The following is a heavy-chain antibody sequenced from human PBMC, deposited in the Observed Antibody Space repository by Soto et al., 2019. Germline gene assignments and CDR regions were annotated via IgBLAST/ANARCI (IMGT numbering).Heavy chain of an antibody. CDR2: ISHEGGTQ. CDR1: GFTFSDYG. V-gene: IGHV3-30*18. J-gene: IGHJ4*02. CDR3: AKEGSPKVSRWDDY. Sequence: QVQLAESGGGVVQPGGSLRLSCEASGFTFSDYGIDWIRQAPGKGLEWVAVISHEGGTQYYADSVRGRFTVSRDNSKNILYLQMDSLRPEDTAVYFCAKEGSPKVSRWDDYWGQGTLVTVSS. D-gene: IGHD1-26*01.